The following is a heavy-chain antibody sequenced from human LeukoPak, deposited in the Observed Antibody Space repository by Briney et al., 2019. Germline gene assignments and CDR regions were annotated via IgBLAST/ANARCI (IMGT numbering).Heavy chain of an antibody. V-gene: IGHV3-23*01. D-gene: IGHD5-18*01. J-gene: IGHJ4*02. CDR1: GITLSNYG. CDR2: ISDRGGST. CDR3: ANGDTAMVTYFDY. Sequence: PGGSLRLSCVVSGITLSNYGMSWVRQAPGKGLEWVAGISDRGGSTNYADSVKGRFTISRDNSKNTLYLQMNSLRAEDTAVYYCANGDTAMVTYFDYWGQGTLVTVSS.